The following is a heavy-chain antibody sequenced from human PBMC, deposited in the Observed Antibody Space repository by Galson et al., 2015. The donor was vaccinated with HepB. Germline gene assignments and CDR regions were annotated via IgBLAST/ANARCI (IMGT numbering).Heavy chain of an antibody. J-gene: IGHJ5*01. Sequence: CAISGDSVSSTNTAWNWVRQSPSRGLEWLGRTYYRSKWYFEYAPSVKSRLTINPDTSKNQFSLQLKFVTPEDTATYFCSRGTHTSGSDSWGQGTLVTVSS. CDR2: TYYRSKWYF. CDR3: SRGTHTSGSDS. CDR1: GDSVSSTNTA. D-gene: IGHD6-19*01. V-gene: IGHV6-1*01.